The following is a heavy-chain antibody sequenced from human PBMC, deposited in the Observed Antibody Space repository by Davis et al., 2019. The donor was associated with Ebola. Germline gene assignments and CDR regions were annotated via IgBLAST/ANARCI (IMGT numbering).Heavy chain of an antibody. D-gene: IGHD1-26*01. V-gene: IGHV4-59*01. J-gene: IGHJ5*02. Sequence: MPSETLSLTCTVSGRSISSYYWSWIRQTPGKGLEWIGYIYYTGRVEYNPPLQSRVTIPIDTSESRFSLKLTSVTPADTAVYYCTRGGQGVGAGRWLDPWGQGNLVIVSS. CDR3: TRGGQGVGAGRWLDP. CDR2: IYYTGRV. CDR1: GRSISSYY.